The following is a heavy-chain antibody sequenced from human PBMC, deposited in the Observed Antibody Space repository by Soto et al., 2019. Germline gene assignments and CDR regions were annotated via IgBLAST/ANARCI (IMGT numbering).Heavy chain of an antibody. CDR2: ISYDGSNK. J-gene: IGHJ4*02. CDR3: AKSELRSQYYFDY. Sequence: GGSLRLSCAASGFTFSSYGMHWVRQAPGKGLEWVAVISYDGSNKYYADSVKGRFTISRDNSKNTLYLQMNSLRAEDTAIYYCAKSELRSQYYFDYWGQGTLVTVSS. CDR1: GFTFSSYG. V-gene: IGHV3-30*18. D-gene: IGHD3-3*01.